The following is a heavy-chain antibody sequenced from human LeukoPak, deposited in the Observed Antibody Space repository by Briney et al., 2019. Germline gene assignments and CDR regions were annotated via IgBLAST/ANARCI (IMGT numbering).Heavy chain of an antibody. CDR3: ARDLGSRDGYNPPNLFDN. D-gene: IGHD5-24*01. V-gene: IGHV1-69*13. CDR1: GGTFRSYA. CDR2: IIPIFGTT. J-gene: IGHJ4*02. Sequence: SVKVSCKASGGTFRSYAISWVRQAPGQGLEWMGGIIPIFGTTNYAQKFQGRVTITADESTSTAYMELSSLRSEDTAVYYCARDLGSRDGYNPPNLFDNWGQGTLVTVSS.